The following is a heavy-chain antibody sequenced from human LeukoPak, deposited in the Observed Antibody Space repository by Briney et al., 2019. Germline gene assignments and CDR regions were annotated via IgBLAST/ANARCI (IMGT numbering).Heavy chain of an antibody. V-gene: IGHV4-39*07. CDR3: ARDVVGRLYYYYYYMDV. CDR1: GGSISSSSYY. J-gene: IGHJ6*03. CDR2: IYYSGST. D-gene: IGHD2-21*01. Sequence: RSSETLSLTCTVSGGSISSSSYYWGWIRQPPGKGLEWIGSIYYSGSTYYNPSLKSRVTISVDTSKNQFSLKLSSVTAADTAVYYCARDVVGRLYYYYYYMDVWGKGTTVTVSS.